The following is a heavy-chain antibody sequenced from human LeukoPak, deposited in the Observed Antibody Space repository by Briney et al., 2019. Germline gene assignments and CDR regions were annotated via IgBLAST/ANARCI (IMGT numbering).Heavy chain of an antibody. V-gene: IGHV3-23*01. J-gene: IGHJ4*02. CDR1: GFSLSSYA. CDR3: AKLVAVAGRNY. Sequence: GGSLRLSCAASGFSLSSYAMSWVRQAPGKGLEWVSAISSTDAGTYHADSVKGRFTFSRDNSKNTLYLQMNSLRAEDTAVYYCAKLVAVAGRNYWGQGTLVTVSS. D-gene: IGHD6-19*01. CDR2: ISSTDAGT.